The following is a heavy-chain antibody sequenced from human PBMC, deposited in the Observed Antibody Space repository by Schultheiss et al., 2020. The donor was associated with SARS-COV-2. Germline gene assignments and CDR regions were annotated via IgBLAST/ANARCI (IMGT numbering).Heavy chain of an antibody. CDR3: ATSHYYDSSGFDY. CDR2: ISYDGVNK. Sequence: GGSLRLSCAASGFTFSSYALHWVRQAPGKGLEWVAVISYDGVNKYYADSVKGRFTISRDNAKNSLYLQMNSLRAEDTALYYCATSHYYDSSGFDYWGQGSLVTVSS. D-gene: IGHD3-22*01. V-gene: IGHV3-30*04. CDR1: GFTFSSYA. J-gene: IGHJ4*02.